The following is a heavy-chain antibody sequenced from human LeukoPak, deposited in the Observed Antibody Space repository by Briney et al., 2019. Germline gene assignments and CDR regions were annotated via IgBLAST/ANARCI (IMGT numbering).Heavy chain of an antibody. CDR2: ISGSGGNT. J-gene: IGHJ4*02. CDR3: AKGGLPGYSYGTVDY. V-gene: IGHV3-23*01. CDR1: GITFSSYA. Sequence: PGGSLRLSCAASGITFSSYAMSWVRQALGKGLEWVSAISGSGGNTYYADSVKGRFTISRDNSKNTLYLQVNSLRAEDTAIYYCAKGGLPGYSYGTVDYWGQGTLVTVSS. D-gene: IGHD5-18*01.